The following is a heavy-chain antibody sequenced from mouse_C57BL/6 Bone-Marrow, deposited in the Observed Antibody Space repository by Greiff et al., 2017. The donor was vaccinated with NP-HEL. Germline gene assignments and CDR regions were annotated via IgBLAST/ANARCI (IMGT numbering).Heavy chain of an antibody. CDR3: ARGDGCSYRADYYAMDY. CDR2: IHPNSGST. V-gene: IGHV1-64*01. CDR1: GYTFTSYW. D-gene: IGHD1-1*01. J-gene: IGHJ4*01. Sequence: QVQLQQPGAELVKPGASVKLSCKASGYTFTSYWMHWVKQRPGQGLEWIGMIHPNSGSTNYNEKFKSKATLTVDKSSSTAYMQLSSLTSEDSAVLYGARGDGCSYRADYYAMDYWGQGTSVTFSS.